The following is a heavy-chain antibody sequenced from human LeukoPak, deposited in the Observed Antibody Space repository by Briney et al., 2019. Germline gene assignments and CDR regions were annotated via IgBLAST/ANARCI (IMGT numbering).Heavy chain of an antibody. D-gene: IGHD2-2*03. CDR3: ARAHGYCSSTSCYFRGIGYYYYGMDV. CDR1: GFTFSSYE. CDR2: ISSSGSTI. Sequence: PGGSLRLACAASGFTFSSYEMNWVRQAPGKGLEWVSYISSSGSTIYYAYSVKGRFTISRDNAKNSLYLQMNSLRAEDTAVYYCARAHGYCSSTSCYFRGIGYYYYGMDVWGQGTTVTVSS. V-gene: IGHV3-48*03. J-gene: IGHJ6*02.